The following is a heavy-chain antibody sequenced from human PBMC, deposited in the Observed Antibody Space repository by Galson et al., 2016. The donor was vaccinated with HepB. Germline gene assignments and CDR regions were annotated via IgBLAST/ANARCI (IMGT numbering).Heavy chain of an antibody. V-gene: IGHV3-33*06. CDR3: AKDFREVGTTVWYFDL. CDR2: IWSDGRQR. CDR1: GFTFTDFA. J-gene: IGHJ2*01. Sequence: SLRLSCAASGFTFTDFAIHWVRQAPGQGLEWLTQIWSDGRQRNFADSVKGRFTFSRDNSKDTVYLQMNSLRVEDTAVYYCAKDFREVGTTVWYFDLWGRGTLVSVSS. D-gene: IGHD1-26*01.